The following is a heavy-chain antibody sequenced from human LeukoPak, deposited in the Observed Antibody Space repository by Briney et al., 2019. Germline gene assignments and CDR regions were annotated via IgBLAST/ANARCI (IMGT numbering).Heavy chain of an antibody. Sequence: GSLRLSCAASGFTFSTYSMTWVRQPPGKGLEWIGSIYHSGSTYYNPSLKSRVTISVDTSKNQFSLKLSSVTAADTAVYYCARDGTIDDRYNWFDPWGQGTLVTVSS. V-gene: IGHV4-38-2*02. CDR2: IYHSGST. D-gene: IGHD2-2*01. CDR3: ARDGTIDDRYNWFDP. J-gene: IGHJ5*02. CDR1: GFTFSTYSMT.